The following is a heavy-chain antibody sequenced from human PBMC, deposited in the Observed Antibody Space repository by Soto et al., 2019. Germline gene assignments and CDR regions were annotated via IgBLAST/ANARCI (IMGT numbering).Heavy chain of an antibody. CDR3: ARAMTTVTTIDY. CDR2: IYDSGST. J-gene: IGHJ4*02. CDR1: GDSISTYY. V-gene: IGHV4-59*01. Sequence: SETLSLTCTVSGDSISTYYWSWIRQPPGKGLEWIGTIYDSGSTNYNPSLKSRVTISLDTSKNEFSLKLSSVIAADTAMYYCARAMTTVTTIDYWGQGTLVTVSS. D-gene: IGHD4-17*01.